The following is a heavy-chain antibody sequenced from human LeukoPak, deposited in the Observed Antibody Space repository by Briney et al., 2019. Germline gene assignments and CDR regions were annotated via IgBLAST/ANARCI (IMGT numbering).Heavy chain of an antibody. CDR3: AKRQYGSGGAFHF. CDR2: ISGSGGST. CDR1: GFTFSTYI. D-gene: IGHD3-10*01. Sequence: PGGSLRLSCAASGFTFSTYIMSWVRQAPGKGLEWVSGISGSGGSTYYADSVKGRFTISRDNSKNTLYLQMNSLRAEDTAVYYCAKRQYGSGGAFHFWGQGTMVTVSS. V-gene: IGHV3-23*01. J-gene: IGHJ3*01.